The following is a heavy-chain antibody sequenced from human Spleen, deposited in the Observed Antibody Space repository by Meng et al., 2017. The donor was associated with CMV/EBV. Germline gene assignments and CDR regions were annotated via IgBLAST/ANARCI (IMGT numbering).Heavy chain of an antibody. Sequence: GESLKISCAASGFDFSSYEMNWVRQAPGKGLEWVSYISSSGSTIYYVDSVKGRFTISRDNAKNSLYLQMNSLRAEDTAVYYCARVLSPYYYDSSSTDNAFDIWGQGTMVTVSS. CDR3: ARVLSPYYYDSSSTDNAFDI. CDR2: ISSSGSTI. J-gene: IGHJ3*02. V-gene: IGHV3-48*03. CDR1: GFDFSSYE. D-gene: IGHD3-22*01.